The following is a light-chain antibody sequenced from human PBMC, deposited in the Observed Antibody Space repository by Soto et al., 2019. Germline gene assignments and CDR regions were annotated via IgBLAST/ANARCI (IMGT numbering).Light chain of an antibody. Sequence: DIQRTQSPASRSASVGDRVTITCRASQSISSYLNWYQQKPGKAPKLLIYAASSLQSGVPSRFSGSGSGTDFTLTISSLQPEDFATYYCQQSYSTPLTFGGGTKVDVK. J-gene: IGKJ4*01. CDR3: QQSYSTPLT. CDR1: QSISSY. CDR2: AAS. V-gene: IGKV1-39*01.